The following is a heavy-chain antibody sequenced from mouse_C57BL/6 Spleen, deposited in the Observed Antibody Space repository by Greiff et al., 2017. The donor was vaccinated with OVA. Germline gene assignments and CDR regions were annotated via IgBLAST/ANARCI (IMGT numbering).Heavy chain of an antibody. CDR2: IDPSDSDT. CDR1: GYTFTSYW. V-gene: IGHV1-52*01. Sequence: QVQLQQPGAELVRPGSSVKLSCKASGYTFTSYWMHWVKQRPIQGLEWIGNIDPSDSDTHYNQKFKDKATLTVDKSSSTAYMQLSSLTSEDSAVYYCVSTAYAMDYWGQGTSVTVSS. D-gene: IGHD1-2*01. J-gene: IGHJ4*01. CDR3: VSTAYAMDY.